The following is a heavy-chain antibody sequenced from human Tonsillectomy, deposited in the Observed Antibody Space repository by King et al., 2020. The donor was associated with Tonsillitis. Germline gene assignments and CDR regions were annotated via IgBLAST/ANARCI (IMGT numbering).Heavy chain of an antibody. Sequence: VQLQQWGAGLLKPSETLSLTCAVYGGSFSDYYWSWIRQPPGKGLEWIGEINHSGSTNYNPSLKSRVTISVDTPKNQFSLKLSSVTAADTALYYGAREVGEFDLWGRGTLITVSS. J-gene: IGHJ2*01. CDR3: AREVGEFDL. D-gene: IGHD3-10*01. CDR1: GGSFSDYY. CDR2: INHSGST. V-gene: IGHV4-34*01.